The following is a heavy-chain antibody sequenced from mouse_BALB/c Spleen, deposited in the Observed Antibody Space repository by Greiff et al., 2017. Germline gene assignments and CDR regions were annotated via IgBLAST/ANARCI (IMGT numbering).Heavy chain of an antibody. CDR2: IDPANGNT. D-gene: IGHD2-1*01. CDR1: GFNIKDTY. J-gene: IGHJ4*01. CDR3: ARSRGNYGDAMDY. V-gene: IGHV14-3*02. Sequence: EVQLQQSGAELVKPGASVKLSCTASGFNIKDTYMHWVKQRPEQGLEWIGRIDPANGNTKYDPKFQGKATITADTSSNTAYLQLSSLTSEDTAVYYCARSRGNYGDAMDYWGQGTSVTVSS.